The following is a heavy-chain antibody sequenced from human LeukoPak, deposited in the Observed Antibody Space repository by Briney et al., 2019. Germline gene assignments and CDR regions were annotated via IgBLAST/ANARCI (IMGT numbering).Heavy chain of an antibody. D-gene: IGHD3-22*01. CDR3: GMDYYDSSGLLDY. CDR2: INPNSGGT. CDR1: GYTFTGYY. J-gene: IGHJ4*02. V-gene: IGHV1-2*02. Sequence: ASVKVSCKASGYTFTGYYMHWVRQAPGQGLEWMGWINPNSGGTNYAQKFQGRVTMTRDTSISTAYMELSRLRSDDTAVYYCGMDYYDSSGLLDYWGQGTLVTVSS.